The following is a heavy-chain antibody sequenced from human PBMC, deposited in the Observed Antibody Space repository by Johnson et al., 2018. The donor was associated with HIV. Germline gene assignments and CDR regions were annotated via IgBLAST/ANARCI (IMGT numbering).Heavy chain of an antibody. CDR1: GFIFDDYG. V-gene: IGHV3-20*04. CDR2: INWNGGST. CDR3: ARGGQLVAFDI. J-gene: IGHJ3*02. Sequence: MQLVESGGGLVKPGGSLRLSCAASGFIFDDYGMSWVRQAPGKGLEWVSGINWNGGSTGYADSVKGRFTISRDNAKNSLYLQMNSLRAEDTAVYYCARGGQLVAFDIWGQGTMVTVSS. D-gene: IGHD6-6*01.